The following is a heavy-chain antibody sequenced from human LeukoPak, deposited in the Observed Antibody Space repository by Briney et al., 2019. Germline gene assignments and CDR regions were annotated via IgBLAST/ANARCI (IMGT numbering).Heavy chain of an antibody. V-gene: IGHV3-43*01. D-gene: IGHD3-3*01. Sequence: GGSLRLSCAVSGFTFRDYTIHWVRQPPGKSLEWVSLFSGNGRTTFYADSVKGRFTISRDNSKHSLYLQMNSQISEDTDLYYCAKEGGTMFFDSWGQGTLVTVSS. J-gene: IGHJ5*01. CDR3: AKEGGTMFFDS. CDR2: FSGNGRTT. CDR1: GFTFRDYT.